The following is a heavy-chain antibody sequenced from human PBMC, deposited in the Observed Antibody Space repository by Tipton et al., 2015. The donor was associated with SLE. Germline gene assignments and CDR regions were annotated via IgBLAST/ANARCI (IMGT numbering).Heavy chain of an antibody. CDR3: ARLGKEDSSGWYPFDY. V-gene: IGHV4-34*01. CDR1: GGSFSGYY. D-gene: IGHD6-19*01. Sequence: TLSLTCAVYGGSFSGYYWGWIRQPPGKGLEWIGEINHSGSTNYNPSLKSRVTISVDTSKNQFSLKLSSVTAADTAVYYCARLGKEDSSGWYPFDYWGQGTLVTVSS. CDR2: INHSGST. J-gene: IGHJ4*02.